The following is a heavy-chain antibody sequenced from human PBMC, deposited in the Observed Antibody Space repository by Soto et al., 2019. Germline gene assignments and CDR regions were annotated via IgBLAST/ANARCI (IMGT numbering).Heavy chain of an antibody. Sequence: QVQLQESGPGLVKPSETLSLTCTVSGGSISSYYWSWIRQPPGKGLEWIGYIYYSVSTIYNPCHKSRPALSVDTSKSHFSLKLSTVTAAYTDVYYCARISILFGEFNFDYWGQGTLVTVSS. D-gene: IGHD3-10*01. CDR3: ARISILFGEFNFDY. CDR1: GGSISSYY. CDR2: IYYSVST. J-gene: IGHJ4*02. V-gene: IGHV4-59*08.